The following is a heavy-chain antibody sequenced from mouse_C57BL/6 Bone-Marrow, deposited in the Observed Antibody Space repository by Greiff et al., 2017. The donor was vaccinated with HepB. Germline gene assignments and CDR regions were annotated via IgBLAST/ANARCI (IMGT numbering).Heavy chain of an antibody. Sequence: QVQLKQSGAELVRPGTSVKVSCKASGYAFTNYLIEWVKQRPGQGLEWIGVINPGSGGTNYNEKFKGKATLTADKSSSTAYMQLSSLTSEDSAVYFCARKVRWVDYWGQGTTLTVSS. D-gene: IGHD1-1*02. CDR1: GYAFTNYL. CDR2: INPGSGGT. CDR3: ARKVRWVDY. V-gene: IGHV1-54*01. J-gene: IGHJ2*01.